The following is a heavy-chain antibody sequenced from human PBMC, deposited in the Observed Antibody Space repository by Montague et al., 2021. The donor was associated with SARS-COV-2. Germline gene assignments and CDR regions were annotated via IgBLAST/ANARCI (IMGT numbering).Heavy chain of an antibody. V-gene: IGHV3-48*03. J-gene: IGHJ4*02. D-gene: IGHD6-19*01. Sequence: SLRLYCAASGFSFSNYDMNWVRQAPGKGLEWLSYITSDGTMYYADSVKGRFTVSRDNAKNSLYLKMNSLRPEDTAIYYCAREADISGWYVAWGYWGQGTLVTVSS. CDR1: GFSFSNYD. CDR2: ITSDGTM. CDR3: AREADISGWYVAWGY.